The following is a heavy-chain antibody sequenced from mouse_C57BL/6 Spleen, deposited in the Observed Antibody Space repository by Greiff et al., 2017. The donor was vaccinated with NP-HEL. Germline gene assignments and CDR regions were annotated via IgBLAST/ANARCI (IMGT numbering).Heavy chain of an antibody. CDR3: ARNDPGYYAMDY. CDR2: INPNNGGT. J-gene: IGHJ4*01. CDR1: GYTFTDYY. Sequence: EVKLMESGPELVKPGASVKISCKASGYTFTDYYMNWVKQSHGKSLEWIGDINPNNGGTSYNQKFKGKATLTVDKSSSTAYMELRSLTSEDSAVYYWARNDPGYYAMDYWGQGTSVTVSS. V-gene: IGHV1-26*01.